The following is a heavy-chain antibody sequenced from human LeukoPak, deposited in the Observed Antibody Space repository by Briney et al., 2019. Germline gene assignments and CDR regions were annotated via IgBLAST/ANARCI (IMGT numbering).Heavy chain of an antibody. CDR3: ARTQEAGYSSGWYDSYYYYYMDV. CDR2: IYYSGST. J-gene: IGHJ6*03. D-gene: IGHD6-19*01. CDR1: GGSISSSSYY. V-gene: IGHV4-39*07. Sequence: SETLSLTCTVSGGSISSSSYYWGWIRQPPGKGLEWIGSIYYSGSTYYNPSLKSRVTISVDTSKNQFSLKLSSVTAADTAVYYCARTQEAGYSSGWYDSYYYYYMDVWGKGTTVTVSS.